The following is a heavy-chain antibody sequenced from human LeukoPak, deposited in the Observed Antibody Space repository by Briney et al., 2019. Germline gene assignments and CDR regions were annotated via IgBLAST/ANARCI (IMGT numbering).Heavy chain of an antibody. CDR2: INHSGST. J-gene: IGHJ5*02. Sequence: SETLSLTCAVYGGSFSGYYWSWIRQPPGKGLEWIGEINHSGSTNYNPSLKSRVTISVDTSKNQFSLKLSSVTAADTAVYYCARHRLITYCYGSGSWKWFDPWGQGTLVTVSS. V-gene: IGHV4-34*01. CDR3: ARHRLITYCYGSGSWKWFDP. D-gene: IGHD3-10*01. CDR1: GGSFSGYY.